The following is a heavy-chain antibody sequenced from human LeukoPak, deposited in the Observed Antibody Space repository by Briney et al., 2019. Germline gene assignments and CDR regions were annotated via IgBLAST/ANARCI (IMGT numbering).Heavy chain of an antibody. D-gene: IGHD3-3*01. Sequence: NPSETLSLTCTVSGDSISSYYWSWIRQPPGKGLEWIGYIYYSGSTNYNPSLKSRVTISVDTSKNQFSLKLSSVTAADTAVYYCARQNLDFWSGYPYYFDYWGQGTLVTVSS. CDR2: IYYSGST. CDR3: ARQNLDFWSGYPYYFDY. J-gene: IGHJ4*02. CDR1: GDSISSYY. V-gene: IGHV4-59*08.